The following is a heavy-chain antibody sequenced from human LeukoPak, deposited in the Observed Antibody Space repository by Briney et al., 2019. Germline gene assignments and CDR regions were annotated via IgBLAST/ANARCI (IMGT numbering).Heavy chain of an antibody. CDR3: ARDLDSSGYYYAY. D-gene: IGHD3-22*01. Sequence: GASLRLSCAATGFTFSSFAMHWVRQDPGKGLEWVAVISFDGSDKYYAEAVKGRFTISRDNSEITVYLQMNSLRAEDTAVYYCARDLDSSGYYYAYWGQGSLVTVSS. V-gene: IGHV3-30*04. CDR2: ISFDGSDK. J-gene: IGHJ4*02. CDR1: GFTFSSFA.